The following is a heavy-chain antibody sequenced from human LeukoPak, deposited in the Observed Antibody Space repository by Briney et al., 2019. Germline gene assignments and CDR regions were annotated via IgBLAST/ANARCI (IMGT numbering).Heavy chain of an antibody. Sequence: GGSLRLSCAASGFTFTNYSMRWVRQAPGKGLEWAANIKQDGSEKHYVDSVKGRFTISRDNAKNSLYLQMNSMRDEDTAVYYCTTSYSSSWYASGTDYWGQGTLVTVSS. V-gene: IGHV3-7*01. D-gene: IGHD6-13*01. CDR2: IKQDGSEK. CDR3: TTSYSSSWYASGTDY. J-gene: IGHJ4*02. CDR1: GFTFTNYS.